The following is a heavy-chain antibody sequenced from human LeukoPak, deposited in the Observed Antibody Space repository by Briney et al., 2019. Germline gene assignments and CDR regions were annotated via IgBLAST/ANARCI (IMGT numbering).Heavy chain of an antibody. J-gene: IGHJ4*02. CDR3: ARPGGYDSFDY. CDR1: GFTFSNAW. CDR2: ISSSSSTI. V-gene: IGHV3-48*01. D-gene: IGHD5-12*01. Sequence: GGSLRLSCAASGFTFSNAWMSWVRQAPGKGLEWVSYISSSSSTIYYADSVKGRFTISRDNAKNSLYLQMNSLRAEDTAVYYCARPGGYDSFDYWGQGTLVTVSS.